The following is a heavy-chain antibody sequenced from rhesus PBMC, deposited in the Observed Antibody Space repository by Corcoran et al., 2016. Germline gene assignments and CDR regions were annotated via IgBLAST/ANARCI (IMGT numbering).Heavy chain of an antibody. J-gene: IGHJ4*01. CDR1: GGSISIHY. Sequence: QVQLQESGPGLVKPSETLSLTCTVSGGSISIHYWSWIRQPPGQGLEWVGQIRGHTGSPRYSASRKSRVTISKDASNNQFSLKLNSVTAADTAVYFCERHGGFSFDDWGQGVLVTVSS. CDR2: IRGHTGSP. CDR3: ERHGGFSFDD. V-gene: IGHV4-147*01.